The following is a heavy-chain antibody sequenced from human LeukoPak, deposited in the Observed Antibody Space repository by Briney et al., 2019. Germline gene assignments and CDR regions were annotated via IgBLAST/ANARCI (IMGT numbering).Heavy chain of an antibody. D-gene: IGHD6-19*01. V-gene: IGHV3-23*01. Sequence: GGSLRLSCAASGFTYSAYAMSWVRQAQGKGLEWVSAIGGSGDTYYADSVKGRFTISRDNYKNTLYLQMNIPRAEVTAVYYCAKTMWLVKGFGWFDPWGQGTLVTVSS. J-gene: IGHJ5*02. CDR2: IGGSGDT. CDR1: GFTYSAYA. CDR3: AKTMWLVKGFGWFDP.